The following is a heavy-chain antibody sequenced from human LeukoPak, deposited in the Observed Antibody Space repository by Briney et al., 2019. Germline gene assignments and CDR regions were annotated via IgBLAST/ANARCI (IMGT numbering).Heavy chain of an antibody. J-gene: IGHJ4*02. V-gene: IGHV3-74*01. D-gene: IGHD2-21*01. CDR2: MNSDGTVT. CDR1: GFTLSGYW. Sequence: GGSLRLSCAASGFTLSGYWMHCVRQAPGEGLVWVSRMNSDGTVTTYADSVRGRFTISRDNARNTLYLQMSSLRAEDTAVYYCARYVVASACFDSWGQGTPVTVSP. CDR3: ARYVVASACFDS.